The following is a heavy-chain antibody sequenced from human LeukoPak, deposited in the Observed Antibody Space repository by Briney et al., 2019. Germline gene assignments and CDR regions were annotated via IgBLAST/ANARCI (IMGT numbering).Heavy chain of an antibody. CDR2: ISGSGGST. D-gene: IGHD6-19*01. J-gene: IGHJ5*02. Sequence: PGGSLRLSCAASGFTFSSYGMHWVRQAPGKGLEWVSAISGSGGSTYYADSVKGRFTISRDNSKNTLYLQMNSLRAEDTAVYYCAKDPGYSSGWYFSTWGQGTLVTVSS. CDR1: GFTFSSYG. CDR3: AKDPGYSSGWYFST. V-gene: IGHV3-23*01.